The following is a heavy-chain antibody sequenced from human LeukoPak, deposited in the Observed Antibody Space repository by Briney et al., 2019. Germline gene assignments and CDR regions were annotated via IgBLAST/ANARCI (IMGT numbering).Heavy chain of an antibody. CDR3: ARTRPSSWHQYYYYYYGMDV. Sequence: SETLSLTCTVSGGSFSSGGYYWSWIRQHPGKGLEWIGEIYHSGSTNYNPSLKSRVTISVDKSKNQFSLKLSSVTAADTAVYYCARTRPSSWHQYYYYYYGMDVWGQGTTVTVSS. CDR2: IYHSGST. D-gene: IGHD6-13*01. J-gene: IGHJ6*02. V-gene: IGHV4-39*07. CDR1: GGSFSSGGYY.